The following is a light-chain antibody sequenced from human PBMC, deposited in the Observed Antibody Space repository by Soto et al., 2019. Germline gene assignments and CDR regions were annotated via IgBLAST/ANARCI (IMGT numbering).Light chain of an antibody. V-gene: IGKV3-15*01. CDR2: GAS. J-gene: IGKJ1*01. CDR1: QSVSTN. CDR3: QQANDWPPT. Sequence: ETVMTQSPATLSVSPGERATLSCRASQSVSTNLAWYQHKPGQAPRLLISGASTRATGLPARFSGSGSGTEFTLTISSLQSEDFAVYYCQQANDWPPTFGQGTRV.